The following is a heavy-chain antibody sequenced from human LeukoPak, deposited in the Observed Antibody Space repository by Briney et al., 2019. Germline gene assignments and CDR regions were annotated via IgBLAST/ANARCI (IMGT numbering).Heavy chain of an antibody. CDR3: ARDREEDYYMDV. V-gene: IGHV3-21*01. CDR1: AFTYNYYS. Sequence: PGGSLRLSCAASAFTYNYYSMNWVRQAPGKGLEWVSSISSSSRYIYYADSVKGRFTIYRDNAKNSLYLQMNSLRAEDTAVYYCARDREEDYYMDVWGKGTTVTVSS. J-gene: IGHJ6*03. CDR2: ISSSSRYI.